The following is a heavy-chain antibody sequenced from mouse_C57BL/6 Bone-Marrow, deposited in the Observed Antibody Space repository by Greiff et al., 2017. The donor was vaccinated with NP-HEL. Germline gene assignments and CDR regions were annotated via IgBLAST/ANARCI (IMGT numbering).Heavy chain of an antibody. CDR1: GFTFSDYG. Sequence: EVKLQESGGGLVQPGGSLKLSCAASGFTFSDYGMAWVRQAPRKGPAWVAFISNLAYSIYYADTVTGRFTISRENAKNTLYLEMSSLRSEDTAMYYCARHTAYYDYDAWGQGTLVTVSA. J-gene: IGHJ3*01. CDR3: ARHTAYYDYDA. D-gene: IGHD2-4*01. CDR2: ISNLAYSI. V-gene: IGHV5-15*01.